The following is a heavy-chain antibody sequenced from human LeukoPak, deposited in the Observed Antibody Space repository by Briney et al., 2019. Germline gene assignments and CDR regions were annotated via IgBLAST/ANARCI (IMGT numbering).Heavy chain of an antibody. V-gene: IGHV1-8*01. D-gene: IGHD2-15*01. CDR3: ARGIVVVVAAITFDP. J-gene: IGHJ5*02. Sequence: ASVKVSCKASGYTFTSYDINWVRQATGQGLEWMGWMNPNSGNTGYAQKFQGRVTMTRDTSISTAYMELSRLRSDDTAVYYCARGIVVVVAAITFDPWGQGTLVTVSS. CDR1: GYTFTSYD. CDR2: MNPNSGNT.